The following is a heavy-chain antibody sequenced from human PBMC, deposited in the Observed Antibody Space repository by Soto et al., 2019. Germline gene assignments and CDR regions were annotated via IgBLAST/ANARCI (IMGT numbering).Heavy chain of an antibody. CDR3: ARGPPGYSYGYHY. CDR2: IYYSGST. CDR1: GGSISSGGYY. D-gene: IGHD5-18*01. J-gene: IGHJ4*02. V-gene: IGHV4-31*03. Sequence: SETLSLTCTVSGGSISSGGYYWSWIRQHPGKGLEWIGYIYYSGSTYYNPSLKSRVTISVDTSKNQFSLKLSSVTAADTAVYYCARGPPGYSYGYHYWGQGTLVTVSS.